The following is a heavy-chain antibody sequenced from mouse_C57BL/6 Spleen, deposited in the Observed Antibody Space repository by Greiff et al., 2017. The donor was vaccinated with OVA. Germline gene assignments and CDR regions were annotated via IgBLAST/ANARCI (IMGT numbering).Heavy chain of an antibody. D-gene: IGHD4-1*01. CDR2: IDPANGNT. Sequence: EVMLVESVAELVRPGASVKLSCTASGFNIKNTYMHWVKQRPEQGLEWIGRIDPANGNTKYAPKFQGKATMTADTSSNTAYLQLSSLTSEDTAIYYFASRGDLGRDYFDYWGQGTTLTVSS. CDR3: ASRGDLGRDYFDY. V-gene: IGHV14-3*01. J-gene: IGHJ2*01. CDR1: GFNIKNTY.